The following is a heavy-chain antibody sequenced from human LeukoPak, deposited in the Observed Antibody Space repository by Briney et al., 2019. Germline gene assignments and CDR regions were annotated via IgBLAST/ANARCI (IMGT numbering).Heavy chain of an antibody. D-gene: IGHD3-10*01. CDR1: GYTLTELS. CDR3: ATGPSMVRGPKGIYHSYGMDV. Sequence: ASVKVSCKVSGYTLTELSMHWVRQAPGKGLEWMGGSDPEDGETIYAQKFQGRVTMTEDTSTDTAYMELSSLRSEDTAVYYCATGPSMVRGPKGIYHSYGMDVWGQGTTVTVSS. CDR2: SDPEDGET. J-gene: IGHJ6*02. V-gene: IGHV1-24*01.